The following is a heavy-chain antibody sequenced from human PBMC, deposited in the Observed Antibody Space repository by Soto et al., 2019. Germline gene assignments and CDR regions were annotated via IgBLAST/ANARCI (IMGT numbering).Heavy chain of an antibody. CDR3: ARGRGGYLSSSGHTHNYLDY. V-gene: IGHV1-18*01. J-gene: IGHJ4*02. CDR1: GYTFSDYG. CDR2: INVYSGTT. Sequence: QVHLVQSGSEVKTAGAAVKVSCKASGYTFSDYGVSWVRQAPGQGLEWRGWINVYSGTTNYLPKFQGRVTMTTDTSTSTLYMELRDLSSEDTAVYYCARGRGGYLSSSGHTHNYLDYWGQGTLVTVSS. D-gene: IGHD3-22*01.